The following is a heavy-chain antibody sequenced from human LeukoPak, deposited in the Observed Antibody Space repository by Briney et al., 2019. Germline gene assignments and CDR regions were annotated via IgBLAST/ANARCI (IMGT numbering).Heavy chain of an antibody. V-gene: IGHV3-66*01. CDR2: IYSGGST. CDR3: AREVPAAISSYYYYYGMDV. Sequence: GSLRLSCAASGFTVSSNYMSWVRQAPGKGLEWVSVIYSGGSTYYADSVKGRFTISRDNSKNTLYLQMNSLRAEDTAVYYCAREVPAAISSYYYYYGMDVWGQGTTVTVSS. CDR1: GFTVSSNY. J-gene: IGHJ6*02. D-gene: IGHD2-2*02.